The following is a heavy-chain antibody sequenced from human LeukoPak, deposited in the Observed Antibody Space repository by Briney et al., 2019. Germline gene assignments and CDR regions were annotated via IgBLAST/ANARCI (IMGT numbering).Heavy chain of an antibody. J-gene: IGHJ4*02. CDR3: ARGGPDYDILTGYSMYYLDY. V-gene: IGHV4-30-2*01. CDR1: GGSISSGGYS. Sequence: SQTLSLTCTVSGGSISSGGYSWSWIRQPPGKGLEWIGYIYHSGSTYYNPSLKSRVTISVDRSKNQFSLKLSSVTAADTAVYYCARGGPDYDILTGYSMYYLDYWGQGTLVTVSS. D-gene: IGHD3-9*01. CDR2: IYHSGST.